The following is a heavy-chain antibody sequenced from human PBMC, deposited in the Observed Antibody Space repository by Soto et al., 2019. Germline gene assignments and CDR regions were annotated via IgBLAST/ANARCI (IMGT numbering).Heavy chain of an antibody. V-gene: IGHV3-33*01. Sequence: QVQLVESGGGVVQPGRSLRLSCAASGFTFSSYGMHWVRQAPGKGLEWVAVIWYDGSNKYYADSVKGRFTISRDNSKNTLYLQMTSLRAEDTAVYYCARDTRPFVLRFLEWLSTPDYWGQGTLVTVSS. CDR2: IWYDGSNK. J-gene: IGHJ4*02. D-gene: IGHD3-3*01. CDR1: GFTFSSYG. CDR3: ARDTRPFVLRFLEWLSTPDY.